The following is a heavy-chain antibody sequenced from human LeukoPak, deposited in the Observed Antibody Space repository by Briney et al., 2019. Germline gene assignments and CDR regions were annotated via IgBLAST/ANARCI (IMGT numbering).Heavy chain of an antibody. Sequence: WASVTVSCTVSGYTLTELSMHWVRQAPGKGLEWMGGFDPEDGETIYAQKFQGRVTMTEDTSTDTAYMELSSLRSEDTAVYYCATALDYYGSGSRTTWYDAFDIWGQGTMVTVSS. CDR3: ATALDYYGSGSRTTWYDAFDI. D-gene: IGHD3-10*01. J-gene: IGHJ3*02. CDR2: FDPEDGET. V-gene: IGHV1-24*01. CDR1: GYTLTELS.